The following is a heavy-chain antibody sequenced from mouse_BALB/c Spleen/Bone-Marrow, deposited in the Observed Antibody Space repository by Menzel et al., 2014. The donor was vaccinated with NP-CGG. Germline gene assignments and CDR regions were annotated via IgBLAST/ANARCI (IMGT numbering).Heavy chain of an antibody. Sequence: EVQLVESGGGLVKPGGSLKLSCAASGFTFSSYDMSWVRQTPEKRLEWVATISSGGSYTYYPDSVKGRFTISRDNAKNTLYLQMSSLRSEDTAMYYCARHGITRLLDYWGQGTTLTVSS. CDR2: ISSGGSYT. CDR1: GFTFSSYD. J-gene: IGHJ2*01. CDR3: ARHGITRLLDY. D-gene: IGHD2-4*01. V-gene: IGHV5-9-3*01.